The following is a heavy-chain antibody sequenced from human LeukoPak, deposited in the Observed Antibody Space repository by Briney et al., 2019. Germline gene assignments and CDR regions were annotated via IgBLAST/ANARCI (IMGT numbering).Heavy chain of an antibody. CDR3: ARAHYDILTGLSRPDWFDP. V-gene: IGHV4-39*07. J-gene: IGHJ5*02. CDR2: IYYSGST. Sequence: SETLSLTCTVSGGSISSSGYYWGWIRQPPGKGLEWIGSIYYSGSTYYNPSLKSRVTISLDTSKNQFSLRLSSVTAADTAVYYCARAHYDILTGLSRPDWFDPWGQGTLVTVSS. D-gene: IGHD3-9*01. CDR1: GGSISSSGYY.